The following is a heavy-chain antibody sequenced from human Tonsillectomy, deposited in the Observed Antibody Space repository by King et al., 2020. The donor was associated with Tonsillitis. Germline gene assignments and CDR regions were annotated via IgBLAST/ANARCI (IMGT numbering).Heavy chain of an antibody. D-gene: IGHD4-17*01. CDR2: IYYSGST. CDR3: ARGGTTVTTGWFDP. CDR1: GGSISSSSYY. Sequence: MQLQESGPGLVKPSETLSLTCTVSGGSISSSSYYWGWIRQPPGKGLEWIGSIYYSGSTYYNPSLKSRVTISVDTSKNQFSLKLSSVTAADGDVYYCARGGTTVTTGWFDPWGQGTLVTVSS. J-gene: IGHJ5*02. V-gene: IGHV4-39*07.